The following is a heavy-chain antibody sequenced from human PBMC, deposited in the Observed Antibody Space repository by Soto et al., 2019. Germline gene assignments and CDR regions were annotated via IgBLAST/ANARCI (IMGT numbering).Heavy chain of an antibody. D-gene: IGHD3-16*01. CDR2: IYWDDDK. CDR1: GFSLSTSGVG. Sequence: QITLKESGPTLVKPTQTLTLTCTFSGFSLSTSGVGVGWIRQPPGKALEWLALIYWDDDKRYSPSLKSRLTITKDTSKDPVVLTMTNMDPVDTATYYCEHRRRGSYFDYWGQGTLVTVSS. V-gene: IGHV2-5*02. J-gene: IGHJ4*02. CDR3: EHRRRGSYFDY.